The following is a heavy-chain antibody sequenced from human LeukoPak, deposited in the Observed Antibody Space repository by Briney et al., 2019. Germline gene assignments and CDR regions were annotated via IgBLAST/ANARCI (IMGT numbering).Heavy chain of an antibody. J-gene: IGHJ4*02. CDR1: GFTFSDYY. Sequence: GGSLRLSCAASGFTFSDYYMSWIHQAPGKGLEWVSYISSSGSTIYYADSVKGRFTISRDNAKNSLYLQMNSLRAEDTAVYYCASPEDFWSGFDYWGQGTLVTVSP. CDR3: ASPEDFWSGFDY. D-gene: IGHD3-3*01. CDR2: ISSSGSTI. V-gene: IGHV3-11*04.